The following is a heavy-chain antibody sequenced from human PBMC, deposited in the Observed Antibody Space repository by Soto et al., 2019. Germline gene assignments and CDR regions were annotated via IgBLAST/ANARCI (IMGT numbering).Heavy chain of an antibody. CDR3: AKGGDIVVVVAATPPGY. D-gene: IGHD2-15*01. CDR1: GFTFSSYG. J-gene: IGHJ4*02. V-gene: IGHV3-30*18. CDR2: ISYDGSNK. Sequence: QVQLVESGGGVVQPGRSLRLSCAASGFTFSSYGMHWVRQAPGKGLEWVAVISYDGSNKYYADSVKGRFTISRDNSKNTLYLQMNSLRAEDTAVYYCAKGGDIVVVVAATPPGYWGQGTLVTVSS.